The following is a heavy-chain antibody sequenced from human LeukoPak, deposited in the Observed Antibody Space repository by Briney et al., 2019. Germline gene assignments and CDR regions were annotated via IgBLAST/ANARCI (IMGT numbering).Heavy chain of an antibody. J-gene: IGHJ6*03. V-gene: IGHV4-4*07. CDR2: IYTSGST. Sequence: PSETLSLTCTVSGGSISSYYWSWIRQPAGKGLEWIGRIYTSGSTNYNPSLKSRVTMSVDTSKNQFSLKLSSVTAADTAVYYCARITQNSYYYYMDVWGKGTTVTVSS. CDR3: ARITQNSYYYYMDV. CDR1: GGSISSYY.